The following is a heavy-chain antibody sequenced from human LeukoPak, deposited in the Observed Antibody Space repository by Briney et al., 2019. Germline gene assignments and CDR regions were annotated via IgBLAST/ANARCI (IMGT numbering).Heavy chain of an antibody. CDR1: GFTFSSYA. J-gene: IGHJ3*02. Sequence: PGGPLRLSCAASGFTFSSYAMHWVRQAPGKGLEWVAVISYDGSNKYYADSVKGRFTISRDNSKNTLYLQMNSLRAEDTAVYYCARDDGGDFNDAFDIWGQGTLVTVSS. V-gene: IGHV3-30*04. CDR2: ISYDGSNK. D-gene: IGHD2-21*02. CDR3: ARDDGGDFNDAFDI.